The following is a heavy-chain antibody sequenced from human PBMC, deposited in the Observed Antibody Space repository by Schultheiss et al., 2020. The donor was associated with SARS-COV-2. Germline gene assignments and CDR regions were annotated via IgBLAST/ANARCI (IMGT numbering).Heavy chain of an antibody. V-gene: IGHV3-48*02. CDR3: ATVKGLQEWFISDF. Sequence: GGSLRLSCAAYGFTFSSFSMNWVRQAQGKGLEWVAYISSSSSSIYYVDSVKDRFTISRDNAKNSLYLHMNSLTDEDTATYYCATVKGLQEWFISDFWGQGTLVTVSS. CDR2: ISSSSSSI. D-gene: IGHD5-18*01. CDR1: GFTFSSFS. J-gene: IGHJ4*02.